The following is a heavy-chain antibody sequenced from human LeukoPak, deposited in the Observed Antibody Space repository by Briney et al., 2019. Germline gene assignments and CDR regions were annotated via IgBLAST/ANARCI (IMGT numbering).Heavy chain of an antibody. V-gene: IGHV1-8*01. CDR2: MNPNSGNT. D-gene: IGHD3-9*01. J-gene: IGHJ4*02. CDR3: AILLYYDILTGYYSHFDY. Sequence: ASVKVSCKASGYTFTSYDINWVRQATGQGLEWMGWMNPNSGNTGYAQKFQGRVTMTRNTSISTAYMELSSLRSDDTAVYYCAILLYYDILTGYYSHFDYWGQGTLVTVSS. CDR1: GYTFTSYD.